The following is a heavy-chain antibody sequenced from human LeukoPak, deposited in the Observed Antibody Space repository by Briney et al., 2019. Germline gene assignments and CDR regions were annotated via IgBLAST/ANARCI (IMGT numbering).Heavy chain of an antibody. D-gene: IGHD3-16*01. J-gene: IGHJ4*02. CDR2: ISGNAVNT. Sequence: PGGSLRLSCAASGFIFSNYGMSWVRQAPGKGLAWVSTISGNAVNTHYADSVKGRFTISRDNSKNTLSLQMNSLRAEDTALYDCATDVGGSMFDYWGQGTLVTVSS. CDR1: GFIFSNYG. V-gene: IGHV3-23*01. CDR3: ATDVGGSMFDY.